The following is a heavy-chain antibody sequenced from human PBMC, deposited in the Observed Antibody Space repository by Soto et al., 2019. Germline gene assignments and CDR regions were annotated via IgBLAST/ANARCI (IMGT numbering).Heavy chain of an antibody. CDR2: ISYDGSNK. D-gene: IGHD3-3*01. V-gene: IGHV3-30-3*01. CDR3: ARETYYDFWSGTYYGMDV. CDR1: GFTFSSYA. Sequence: QVQLVESGGGVVQPGRSLRLSCAASGFTFSSYAMHWVRQAPGKGLEWVAVISYDGSNKYYADSVKGRFTNSRDNSNNTLYLKMNSLRAEDTAVYYCARETYYDFWSGTYYGMDVWGQGTTVTVSS. J-gene: IGHJ6*02.